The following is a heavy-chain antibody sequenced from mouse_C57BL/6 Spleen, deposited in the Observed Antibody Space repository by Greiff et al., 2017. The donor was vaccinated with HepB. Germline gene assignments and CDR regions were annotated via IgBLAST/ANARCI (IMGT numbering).Heavy chain of an antibody. V-gene: IGHV5-4*03. D-gene: IGHD1-1*01. J-gene: IGHJ3*01. CDR3: ARDLVYYYGSSYESFAY. CDR2: ISDGGSYT. Sequence: EVKLMESGGGLVKPGGSLKLSCAASGFTFSSYAMSWVRQTPEKRLEWVATISDGGSYTYYPDNVKGRFTISRDNAKNNLYLQMSQLKSEDTAMYYCARDLVYYYGSSYESFAYWGQGTLVTVSA. CDR1: GFTFSSYA.